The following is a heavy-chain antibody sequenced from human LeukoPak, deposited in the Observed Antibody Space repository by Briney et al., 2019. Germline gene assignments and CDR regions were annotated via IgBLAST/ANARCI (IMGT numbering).Heavy chain of an antibody. Sequence: PSETLSLTCAVYGGSFSSYYWSWIRQPAGKGLEWIGRIYTSGSTNYNPSLKSRVTMSVDTSKNQFSLKLSSVTAADTAVYYCARDRSSWYDWYYYYYMDVWGKGTTVTISS. CDR3: ARDRSSWYDWYYYYYMDV. CDR1: GGSFSSYY. V-gene: IGHV4-4*07. J-gene: IGHJ6*03. CDR2: IYTSGST. D-gene: IGHD6-13*01.